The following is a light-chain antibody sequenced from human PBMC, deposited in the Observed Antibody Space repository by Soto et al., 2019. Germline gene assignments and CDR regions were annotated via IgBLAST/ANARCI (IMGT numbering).Light chain of an antibody. CDR1: QSVNSNY. CDR3: QQYDNSPRT. CDR2: GAS. V-gene: IGKV3-20*01. Sequence: EIVLTQSPGTLSLSPGERATLSCRASQSVNSNYLAWYQQQPGQGPRLLMYGASSRATVIPDRFSGSGSGTDFTLTISRLEPEDVAVYYWQQYDNSPRTFGQGTKVEIK. J-gene: IGKJ1*01.